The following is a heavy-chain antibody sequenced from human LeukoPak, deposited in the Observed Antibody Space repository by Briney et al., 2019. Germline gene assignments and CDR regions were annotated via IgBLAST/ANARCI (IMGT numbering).Heavy chain of an antibody. D-gene: IGHD4-17*01. CDR1: GYTFTSYG. J-gene: IGHJ4*02. Sequence: ASVKVSCTASGYTFTSYGISWVRQAPGQGLEWMGWINPNSGGTNYAQKFQGRVTMTRDTSISTAYMELSRLRSDDTAVYYCARTWDYGDHYDYWGQGTLVTVSS. CDR3: ARTWDYGDHYDY. V-gene: IGHV1-2*02. CDR2: INPNSGGT.